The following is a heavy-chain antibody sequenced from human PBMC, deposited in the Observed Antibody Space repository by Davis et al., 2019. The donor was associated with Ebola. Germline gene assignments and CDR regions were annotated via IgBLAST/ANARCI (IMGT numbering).Heavy chain of an antibody. J-gene: IGHJ6*02. V-gene: IGHV3-30*18. Sequence: GESLKISCAASGFSLIGYSMNWVRQAPGKGLEWVAVISYDGSNKYYADSVKGRFTISRDNSKNTLYLQMNSLRAEDTAVYYCAKDYMDVWGQGTTVTVSS. CDR2: ISYDGSNK. CDR1: GFSLIGYS. CDR3: AKDYMDV.